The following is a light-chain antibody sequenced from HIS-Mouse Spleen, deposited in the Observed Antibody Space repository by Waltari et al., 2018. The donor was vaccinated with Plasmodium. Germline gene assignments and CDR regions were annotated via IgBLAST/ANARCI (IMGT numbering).Light chain of an antibody. J-gene: IGKJ1*01. V-gene: IGKV1-39*01. CDR1: QSISNY. Sequence: DIQMTQSPSSLSASVGDRVTITCRASQSISNYLKWYQQKPGKAPKFLIYAASTLQRGVPSRFSGSGSGTDFTLTISSLQPEDFATYYCQQSYSTWTFGQGTKVEIK. CDR3: QQSYSTWT. CDR2: AAS.